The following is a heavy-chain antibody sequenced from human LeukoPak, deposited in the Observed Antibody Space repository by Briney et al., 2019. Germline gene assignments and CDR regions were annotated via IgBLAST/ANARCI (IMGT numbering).Heavy chain of an antibody. CDR3: AKDWDYYDSSGYSSPLDY. CDR1: GFTFSTYA. D-gene: IGHD3-22*01. V-gene: IGHV3-23*01. J-gene: IGHJ4*02. CDR2: ISGSGGNT. Sequence: PGGSLRLSCEASGFTFSTYAMSGVRQAPGKGLEWVSAISGSGGNTYYADSVKGRFTISRDNSKNTLYLQMNSLRAEDTALYYCAKDWDYYDSSGYSSPLDYWGQGTLVTVSS.